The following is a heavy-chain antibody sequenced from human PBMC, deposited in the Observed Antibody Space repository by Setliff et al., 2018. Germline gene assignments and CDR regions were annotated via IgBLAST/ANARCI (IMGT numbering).Heavy chain of an antibody. CDR1: GYTITSYY. Sequence: ASVKVSCKASGYTITSYYIHWVRQAPGQGLEWMGVINPKNGGATYPQNLQGRVTMTRDTSMSTVYMELSSLRFEDTAVYYCARERAGGRGFTFGAIYYYYGMDVWGQGTTVTVSS. CDR3: ARERAGGRGFTFGAIYYYYGMDV. J-gene: IGHJ6*02. V-gene: IGHV1-46*01. CDR2: INPKNGGA. D-gene: IGHD3-16*01.